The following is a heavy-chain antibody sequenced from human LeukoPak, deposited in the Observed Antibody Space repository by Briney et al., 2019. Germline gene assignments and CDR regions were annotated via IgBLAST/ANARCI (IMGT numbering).Heavy chain of an antibody. J-gene: IGHJ5*02. Sequence: PGGPLRLSCTASGFTFDDYAMHWLRQAPGEGLEGVSLISGDGGSTYYADSVKGRFTISRDNSKNSLYLQMNSLRTEDTALYYCAKGHRWSGYFDPWGQGTLVTVSS. CDR2: ISGDGGST. CDR1: GFTFDDYA. CDR3: AKGHRWSGYFDP. D-gene: IGHD3-3*01. V-gene: IGHV3-43*02.